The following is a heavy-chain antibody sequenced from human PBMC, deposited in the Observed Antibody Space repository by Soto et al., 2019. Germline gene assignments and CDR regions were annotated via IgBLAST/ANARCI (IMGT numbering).Heavy chain of an antibody. V-gene: IGHV3-23*01. J-gene: IGHJ4*02. Sequence: GGSLRLSCAASGFTFSSYAMSWVRQAPGKGLEWVSAISGSGGSTYYADSVKGRFTISRDNSKNTLYLQMNSLRAEDTAVYYCAKPRPRYCSGGSCYLLLYWGQGTLVTVSS. CDR3: AKPRPRYCSGGSCYLLLY. D-gene: IGHD2-15*01. CDR1: GFTFSSYA. CDR2: ISGSGGST.